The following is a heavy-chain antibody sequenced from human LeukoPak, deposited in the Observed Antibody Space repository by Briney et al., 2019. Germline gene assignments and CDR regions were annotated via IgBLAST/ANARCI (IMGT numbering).Heavy chain of an antibody. D-gene: IGHD3-22*01. CDR2: IIPIFGTA. Sequence: ASVKVSCKASGGTFSSYAISWVRQAPGQGLEWMGGIIPIFGTANYAQKFQGRVTITADESTSTAYMELSSLRPEDTAVYYCASTGPTYYYDSSGYYWGQGTLVTVSS. CDR1: GGTFSSYA. V-gene: IGHV1-69*13. CDR3: ASTGPTYYYDSSGYY. J-gene: IGHJ4*02.